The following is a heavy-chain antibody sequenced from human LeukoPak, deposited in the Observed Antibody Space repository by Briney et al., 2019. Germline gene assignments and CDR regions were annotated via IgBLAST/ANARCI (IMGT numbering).Heavy chain of an antibody. Sequence: SETLSLTCAVYGGSFSGFDWSWIRQPPMKGLEWIGEINHSGSTNYNTSLKSRVTISVDTSKKQFSLKLTPVTAADPAVYYCARGAGDYARYYFDDWGQGTLVTVSS. J-gene: IGHJ4*02. D-gene: IGHD4-17*01. V-gene: IGHV4-34*01. CDR3: ARGAGDYARYYFDD. CDR1: GGSFSGFD. CDR2: INHSGST.